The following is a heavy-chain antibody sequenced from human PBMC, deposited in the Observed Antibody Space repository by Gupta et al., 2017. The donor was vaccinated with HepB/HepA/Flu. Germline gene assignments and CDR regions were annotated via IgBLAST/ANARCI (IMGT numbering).Heavy chain of an antibody. CDR1: GYTFTSYD. V-gene: IGHV1-8*01. CDR3: ARGSVHPEVLLWFGAGN. J-gene: IGHJ4*02. D-gene: IGHD3-10*01. CDR2: MNPNSGNT. Sequence: QVQLVQSGAEVKKPGASVKVSCKASGYTFTSYDINWVRQATGQGLEWMGWMNPNSGNTGYAQKFQGRVTMTRNTSISTAYMELSSLRSEDTAVDYCARGSVHPEVLLWFGAGNWGQGTLVTVSS.